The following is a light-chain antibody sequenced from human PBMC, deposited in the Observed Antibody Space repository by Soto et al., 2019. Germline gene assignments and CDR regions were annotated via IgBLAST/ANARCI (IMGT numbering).Light chain of an antibody. CDR3: CSYAGNDTW. CDR1: SNDVGGYDY. J-gene: IGLJ3*02. V-gene: IGLV2-11*01. CDR2: DVT. Sequence: QSALTQPRSVSGSPGQSVTISCTGTSNDVGGYDYVSWYQQYPGKAPTYILYDVTKRPSGVPDRFSGSKSGNTASLTISGLQADDEADYYCCSYAGNDTWFGGGTKLTVL.